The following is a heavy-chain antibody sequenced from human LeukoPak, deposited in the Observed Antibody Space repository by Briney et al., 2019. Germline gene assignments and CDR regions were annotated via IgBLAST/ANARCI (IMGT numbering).Heavy chain of an antibody. D-gene: IGHD6-13*01. Sequence: GGSLRLSCAASGFTFSSYSMNWVRQAPGKGLEWVSSISSSSSYIYYADSVKGRFTISRDNAKNSLYLQMNSLRAEDTAVYYCARDQGRRIAAAGKRDYFDYWGQGTLVTVSS. CDR1: GFTFSSYS. CDR3: ARDQGRRIAAAGKRDYFDY. J-gene: IGHJ4*02. V-gene: IGHV3-21*01. CDR2: ISSSSSYI.